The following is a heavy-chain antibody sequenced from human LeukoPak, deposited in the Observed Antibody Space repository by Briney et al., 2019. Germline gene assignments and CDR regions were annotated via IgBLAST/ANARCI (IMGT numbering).Heavy chain of an antibody. CDR1: GGSISSGAYY. J-gene: IGHJ4*02. V-gene: IGHV4-39*01. CDR3: ARHVSGSYYRFDY. D-gene: IGHD1-26*01. CDR2: IYYSGNT. Sequence: PSETPSLTCTASGGSISSGAYYWDWIRQPPGKGLEWVGTIYYSGNTYYNPSLKSRVTMSVDTSNNQFSLKLSSVTATDTAVYYCARHVSGSYYRFDYWGLGTLVTVSS.